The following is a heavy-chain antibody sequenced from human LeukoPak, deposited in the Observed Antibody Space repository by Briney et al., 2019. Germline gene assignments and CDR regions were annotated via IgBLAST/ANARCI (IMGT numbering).Heavy chain of an antibody. CDR2: MNPNSGNT. CDR3: ARARSGWYPSHDY. V-gene: IGHV1-8*01. Sequence: GSAVKVSCKASGYTFTSYDINWVRQATGQGLEWMGWMNPNSGNTGYARKFQGRVTMTRNTSISTAYMELSSLRSEDTAVYYCARARSGWYPSHDYWGQGTLVTVSS. CDR1: GYTFTSYD. J-gene: IGHJ4*02. D-gene: IGHD6-19*01.